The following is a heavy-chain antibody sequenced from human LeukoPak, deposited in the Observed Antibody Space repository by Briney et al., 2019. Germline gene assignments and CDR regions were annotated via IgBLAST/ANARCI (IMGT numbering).Heavy chain of an antibody. D-gene: IGHD6-13*01. Sequence: SQTLSLTCTVSGGSISSGGYYWSWIRQHPGKGLEWIGYIYYSGSTYYNPSLKSRVTISEDTSKNQFSLKLSSVTAADTAVYYCARQDSSSWYYFDYWGQGTLVTVSS. J-gene: IGHJ4*02. CDR2: IYYSGST. V-gene: IGHV4-31*03. CDR1: GGSISSGGYY. CDR3: ARQDSSSWYYFDY.